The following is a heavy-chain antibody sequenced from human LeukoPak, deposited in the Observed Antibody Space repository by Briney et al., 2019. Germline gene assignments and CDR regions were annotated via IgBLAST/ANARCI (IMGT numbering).Heavy chain of an antibody. CDR1: GGSINNYY. CDR3: ARSPRDSNWLDY. J-gene: IGHJ4*02. V-gene: IGHV4-4*07. CDR2: IYSSGST. Sequence: SETLSLTCTVSGGSINNYYWSWMGQPAGKGLEWIGRIYSSGSTNYNPSLKSRVTMSVDTPKNQFSLKLSSVTAADTAIYYCARSPRDSNWLDYWGQGTLVTVSS. D-gene: IGHD4-11*01.